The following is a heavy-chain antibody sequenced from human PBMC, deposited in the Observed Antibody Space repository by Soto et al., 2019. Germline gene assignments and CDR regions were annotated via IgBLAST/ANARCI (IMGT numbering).Heavy chain of an antibody. V-gene: IGHV3-74*01. CDR3: VRTSLVVAVATREDF. J-gene: IGHJ4*02. Sequence: EVQLVESGGGLVQPGESLRLSCAASGFTFSNYWMHWVRQAPGKGLVWVSRNSDGSRITYADFVKGRFTISRDNAKNMVYVHMNSLTAEDTAVYYCVRTSLVVAVATREDFWGQGTLVTVSP. D-gene: IGHD2-15*01. CDR1: GFTFSNYW. CDR2: NSDGSRI.